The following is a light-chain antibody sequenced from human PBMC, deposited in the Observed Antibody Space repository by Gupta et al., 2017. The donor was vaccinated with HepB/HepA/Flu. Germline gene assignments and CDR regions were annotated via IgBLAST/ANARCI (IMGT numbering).Light chain of an antibody. CDR2: DVR. J-gene: IGLJ2*01. V-gene: IGLV2-14*01. CDR3: SSYKSTTTAHFV. CDR1: NSDLGYSNY. Sequence: HYALTQPPSVSGSLGNSITISCIGNNSDLGYSNYVSWYQHHPAQAPQHMIYDVRYGPPGVSNRVSGSKSGNTASITTAGLQAVDEADYYCSSYKSTTTAHFVFGGGTQLTVL.